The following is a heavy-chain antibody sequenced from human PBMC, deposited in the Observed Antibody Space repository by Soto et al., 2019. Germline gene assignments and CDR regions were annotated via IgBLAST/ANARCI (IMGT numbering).Heavy chain of an antibody. V-gene: IGHV4-30-2*01. CDR1: GGSISSGGYS. J-gene: IGHJ4*02. CDR2: IYHSGST. CDR3: AGAGGLGAVAVDC. D-gene: IGHD6-19*01. Sequence: QLQLQESGSGLVKPSQTLSLTCAVSGGSISSGGYSWSWIRQPPGKGLEWIGYIYHSGSTYYNPSLNSRVTIAVDRSKTQFSLKLNSVTAADTAVDYCAGAGGLGAVAVDCWGQGTLVTVSS.